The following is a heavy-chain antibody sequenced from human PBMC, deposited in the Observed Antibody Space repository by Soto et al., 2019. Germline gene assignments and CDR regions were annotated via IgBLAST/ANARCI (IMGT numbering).Heavy chain of an antibody. CDR1: GGSISNYY. D-gene: IGHD3-22*01. CDR3: ARGRRYYYDNTGPFYFEH. Sequence: SETLSLTCTVSGGSISNYYWSWIRQPPGNELEWIAYIYYNGITNYNPSLKSRVTISVDTSKNQFSLTLTSVTAADTAVYYCARGRRYYYDNTGPFYFEHWRQGTMVTVSS. J-gene: IGHJ4*02. V-gene: IGHV4-59*01. CDR2: IYYNGIT.